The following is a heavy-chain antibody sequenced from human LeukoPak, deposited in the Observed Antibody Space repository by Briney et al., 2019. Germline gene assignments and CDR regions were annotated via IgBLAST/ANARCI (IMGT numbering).Heavy chain of an antibody. D-gene: IGHD5-12*01. V-gene: IGHV4-61*08. CDR1: GVSVGSAGYY. J-gene: IGHJ4*02. CDR2: MYYTANS. CDR3: ARGGGYASPIGY. Sequence: SETLSLTCSVSGVSVGSAGYYWTWIRQPPGKGLEWIGYMYYTANSNYNPFLKSRVTMSLDPSQNEFSLRLTSVTAADTAVYYCARGGGYASPIGYWGQGALVTVSS.